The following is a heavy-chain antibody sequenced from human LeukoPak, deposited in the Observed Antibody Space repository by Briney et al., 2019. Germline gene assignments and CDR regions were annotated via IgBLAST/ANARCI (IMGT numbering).Heavy chain of an antibody. CDR2: MNPNSGNT. CDR1: GYTFTSYD. V-gene: IGHV1-8*01. D-gene: IGHD3-9*01. Sequence: ASVKVSCKASGYTFTSYDINWVRQATGQGLEWMGWMNPNSGNTGYAQKFQGRVTMTRNTSISTAYMELSSLRSEDTAVYYCARGGSGVLRYFDWALGPRYYYYGMDVWGQGTTVTVSS. J-gene: IGHJ6*02. CDR3: ARGGSGVLRYFDWALGPRYYYYGMDV.